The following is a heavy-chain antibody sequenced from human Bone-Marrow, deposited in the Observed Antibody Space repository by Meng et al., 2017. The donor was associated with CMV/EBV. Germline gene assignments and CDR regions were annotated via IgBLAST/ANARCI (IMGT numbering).Heavy chain of an antibody. Sequence: SETLSLTCTVSGGSISSYYWSWIRQPPGKGLEWIGYIYYSGSTNYNPSLKSRVTISVDTSKNQFSLKLSSVTAADTAVYHCARHGFGVPWGWFDPWGQGTLVTVSS. V-gene: IGHV4-59*08. CDR2: IYYSGST. J-gene: IGHJ5*02. CDR3: ARHGFGVPWGWFDP. CDR1: GGSISSYY. D-gene: IGHD3-3*01.